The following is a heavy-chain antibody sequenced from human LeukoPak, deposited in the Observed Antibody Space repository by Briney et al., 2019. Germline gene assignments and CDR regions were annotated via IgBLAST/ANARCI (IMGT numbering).Heavy chain of an antibody. J-gene: IGHJ4*02. CDR3: ARGGGIAAAKKYYFDY. CDR2: IIPIFGTA. V-gene: IGHV1-69*13. Sequence: ASVKVSCKASGGTFSSYAISWVRQAPGQGLEWMGGIIPIFGTANYAQKFQGRVTITADESTSTAYMELSSLRSEDTAVYYCARGGGIAAAKKYYFDYWGQGTLVTVSS. CDR1: GGTFSSYA. D-gene: IGHD6-13*01.